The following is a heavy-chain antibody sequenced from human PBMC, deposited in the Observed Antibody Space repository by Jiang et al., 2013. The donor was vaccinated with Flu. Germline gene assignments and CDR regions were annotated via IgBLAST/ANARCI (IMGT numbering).Heavy chain of an antibody. J-gene: IGHJ4*02. CDR1: GFTFSHAW. V-gene: IGHV3-15*01. Sequence: QLLESGGGLVKPGESLRLSCAASGFTFSHAWMSWVRQAPGKGLECVGRIKSKTDDGTTDYAAPVKGRFTISRDDSKNTLYLQMNSLKTEDTAVYYCTTDPPHYYHISPFDYWGQGTLVTVSS. D-gene: IGHD3-10*01. CDR2: IKSKTDDGTT. CDR3: TTDPPHYYHISPFDY.